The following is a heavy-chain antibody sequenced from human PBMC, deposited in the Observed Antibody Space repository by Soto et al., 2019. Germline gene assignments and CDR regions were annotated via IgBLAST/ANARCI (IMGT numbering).Heavy chain of an antibody. D-gene: IGHD6-19*01. CDR2: ISYDGSNK. J-gene: IGHJ4*02. CDR1: GFTFSSYA. V-gene: IGHV3-30-3*01. CDR3: ARDPEYSSGWPVGY. Sequence: GGSLRLSCAASGFTFSSYAMHWVRRAPGKGLEWVAVISYDGSNKYYADSVKGRFTISRDNSKNTLYLQMNSLRAEDTAVYYCARDPEYSSGWPVGYWGPGTLVTVSS.